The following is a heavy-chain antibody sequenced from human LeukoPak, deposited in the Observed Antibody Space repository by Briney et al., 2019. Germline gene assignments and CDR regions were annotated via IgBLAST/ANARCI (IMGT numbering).Heavy chain of an antibody. J-gene: IGHJ4*02. Sequence: GSLGLSCAVSGITLNNYGMTWVRQAPGKGLEWVAGISDSGGSTKYADSVKGRFTISRDNPKNTLYLQMNSLRAEDTAVYFCAKRGVVIRVILVGFHKEAYYFESWGQGALVTVSS. CDR2: ISDSGGST. V-gene: IGHV3-23*01. D-gene: IGHD3/OR15-3a*01. CDR3: AKRGVVIRVILVGFHKEAYYFES. CDR1: GITLNNYG.